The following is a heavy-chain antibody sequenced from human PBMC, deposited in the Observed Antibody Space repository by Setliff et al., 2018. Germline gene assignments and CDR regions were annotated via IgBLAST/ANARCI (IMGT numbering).Heavy chain of an antibody. J-gene: IGHJ3*02. CDR3: ARRGDINGYYYHEDAFDI. V-gene: IGHV4-34*01. CDR1: GGSFSGYY. CDR2: INHSGST. D-gene: IGHD3-22*01. Sequence: SETLSLTCAVYGGSFSGYYWNWMRQPPGKGLEWIGEINHSGSTNYNPSLKSRVTTTVDTSKNQFSLNLTSVTAADTAAYYCARRGDINGYYYHEDAFDIWGQGTMVTVSS.